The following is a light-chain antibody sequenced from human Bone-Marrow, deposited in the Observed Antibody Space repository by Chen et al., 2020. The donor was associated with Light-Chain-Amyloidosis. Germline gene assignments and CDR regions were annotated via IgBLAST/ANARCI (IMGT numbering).Light chain of an antibody. J-gene: IGLJ3*02. V-gene: IGLV3-21*02. Sequence: SYVLTQASSVSVAPGQTATIACGGNNIGSTSVHWYQQTPGQAPLLVVYDDSDRPSGIPERLSGSNSGNTASLAISRVGAGDGADYYCQVWDRGSDRPVFGGGTKLTVL. CDR1: NIGSTS. CDR2: DDS. CDR3: QVWDRGSDRPV.